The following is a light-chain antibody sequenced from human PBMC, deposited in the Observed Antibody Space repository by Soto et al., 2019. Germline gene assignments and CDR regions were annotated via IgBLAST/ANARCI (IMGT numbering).Light chain of an antibody. J-gene: IGKJ2*01. Sequence: DIQMTQSPSSLSASVGDRVTITCRASQHITNYLNWFLQKPGKAPTLLIYDASKLETGVPSRFSGSGSGTDVTLTIRSLQPEDVGTFYCQQYDSFPYTFGQGTRLEMK. V-gene: IGKV1-33*01. CDR1: QHITNY. CDR2: DAS. CDR3: QQYDSFPYT.